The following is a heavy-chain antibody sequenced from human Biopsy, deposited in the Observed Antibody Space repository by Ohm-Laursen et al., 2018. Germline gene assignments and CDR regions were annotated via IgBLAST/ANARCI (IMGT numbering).Heavy chain of an antibody. D-gene: IGHD3-10*01. CDR1: DGSISNIINY. V-gene: IGHV4-39*01. J-gene: IGHJ4*02. CDR2: IYHTGIT. CDR3: ARHSFGSGRDF. Sequence: SETLSLTCTVTDGSISNIINYWGWIRQPLGKGLEWLGSIYHTGITHYNPSLKSRVTISVDTSNNQSSLNLSSLTAADTAVYYCARHSFGSGRDFWGQGTLVTVSS.